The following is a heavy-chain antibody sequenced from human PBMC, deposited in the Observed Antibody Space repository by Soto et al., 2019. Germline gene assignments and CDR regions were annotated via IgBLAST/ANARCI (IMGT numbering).Heavy chain of an antibody. V-gene: IGHV1-58*01. D-gene: IGHD5-12*01. CDR3: AAESRWLRHTNDVYAMDV. Sequence: GASVKVSCTASWVALTSSAVQWVRQSREQRLEWIGLIVVGSGNTNYAQKFQERVTITRDMSTSTADMELSSLRYENTAVYYCAAESRWLRHTNDVYAMDVWGPGTTVTVPS. J-gene: IGHJ6*02. CDR2: IVVGSGNT. CDR1: WVALTSSA.